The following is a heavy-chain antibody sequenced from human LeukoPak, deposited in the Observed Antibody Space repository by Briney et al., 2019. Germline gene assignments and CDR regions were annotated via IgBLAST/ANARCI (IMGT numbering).Heavy chain of an antibody. D-gene: IGHD4-11*01. J-gene: IGHJ6*02. Sequence: GGSLRLSCAASGFAFSSYSMNWVRQAPGKGLEWVSSTSSSSSYIYYADSVKGRFTISRDNAKNSLYLQMNSLRAEDTAVYYCARGSNYYGMDVWGQGTTVTVSS. CDR1: GFAFSSYS. V-gene: IGHV3-21*01. CDR3: ARGSNYYGMDV. CDR2: TSSSSSYI.